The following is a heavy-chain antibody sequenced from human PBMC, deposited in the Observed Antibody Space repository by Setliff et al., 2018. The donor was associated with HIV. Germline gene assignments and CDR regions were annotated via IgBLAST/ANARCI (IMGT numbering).Heavy chain of an antibody. V-gene: IGHV3-21*01. D-gene: IGHD1-7*01. CDR1: GFIFTNYT. CDR3: VRIAGRTSLDAFDI. CDR2: ISSPRGYE. Sequence: PGGSLRLSCAASGFIFTNYTMNWVRQAPGKGPEWVSSISSPRGYEYYADSVKGRFSISRDDAKNSLYLQMSSLRVEDSAVYYCVRIAGRTSLDAFDIWGQGTMVTVSS. J-gene: IGHJ3*02.